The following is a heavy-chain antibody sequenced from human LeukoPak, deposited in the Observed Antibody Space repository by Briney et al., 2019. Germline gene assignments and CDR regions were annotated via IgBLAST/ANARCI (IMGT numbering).Heavy chain of an antibody. V-gene: IGHV4-34*01. J-gene: IGHJ6*03. CDR1: GGSFSGYY. CDR3: ARVGPREWELTYYYYYMDV. D-gene: IGHD1-26*01. CDR2: INHSGST. Sequence: SETLSLTCAVYGGSFSGYYWSWLRQPPGKGLEWIGEINHSGSTNYNPSLKSRVTISVDTSKNQFSLKLSSVTAADTAVYYCARVGPREWELTYYYYYMDVCGKGTTVTVSS.